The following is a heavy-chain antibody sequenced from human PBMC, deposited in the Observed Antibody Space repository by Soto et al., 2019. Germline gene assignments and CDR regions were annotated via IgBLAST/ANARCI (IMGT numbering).Heavy chain of an antibody. V-gene: IGHV3-53*01. Sequence: EVQLVESGGGLIQPGGSLRLSCAASGFTISNNYMTWVRQAPGKGLEWVSLIDRGGDTYYADSVKGRFTLSRDSSKNTLYLQMNSLRAEDTAVYNCARGGSLYYYYGIDVWGQGTTVTVSS. J-gene: IGHJ6*02. CDR1: GFTISNNY. CDR3: ARGGSLYYYYGIDV. D-gene: IGHD3-16*01. CDR2: IDRGGDT.